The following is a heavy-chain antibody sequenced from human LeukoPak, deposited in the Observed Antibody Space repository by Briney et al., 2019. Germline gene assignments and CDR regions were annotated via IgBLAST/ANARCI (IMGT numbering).Heavy chain of an antibody. D-gene: IGHD4-17*01. V-gene: IGHV1-58*02. J-gene: IGHJ3*02. Sequence: ASVKVSCKASGFTFTSSAMQWVRQARGQRLEWIGWIVVGSGNTNYAQKFQVRVTITRDMSTSTAYMELSSLRSEDTAVYYCATPRDGDYQNDAFDIWGQGTMVTVSS. CDR3: ATPRDGDYQNDAFDI. CDR1: GFTFTSSA. CDR2: IVVGSGNT.